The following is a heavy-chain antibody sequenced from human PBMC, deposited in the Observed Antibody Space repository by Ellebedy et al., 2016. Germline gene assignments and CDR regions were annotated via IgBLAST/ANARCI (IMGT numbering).Heavy chain of an antibody. V-gene: IGHV3-23*01. D-gene: IGHD3-3*01. CDR1: GFTFDSYA. CDR3: AKNGPQDDFWSSSFYYYMDV. CDR2: ISARGGKT. Sequence: GESLKISCEVSGFTFDSYAMTWVRQTQGKGLEWVSSISARGGKTYYADSVKGRFTVSRDNSKNTLFLQLNSLTVEDAAVYYCAKNGPQDDFWSSSFYYYMDVWGKGTAVTVSS. J-gene: IGHJ6*03.